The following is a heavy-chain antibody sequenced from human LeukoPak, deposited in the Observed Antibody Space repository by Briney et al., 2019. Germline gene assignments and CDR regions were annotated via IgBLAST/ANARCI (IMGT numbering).Heavy chain of an antibody. CDR3: GKGLAYTYPYSGNMDV. V-gene: IGHV3-30*02. J-gene: IGHJ6*03. CDR1: GFTLSSFS. D-gene: IGHD5-18*01. Sequence: GGSLRLSCAASGFTLSSFSMHWVRQAPGKGLEWVAFIRYDGTDKYYADSVKGRFTISRDNSENTVSLQLNSLRAEDTAVYYCGKGLAYTYPYSGNMDVWGKGTTVTISS. CDR2: IRYDGTDK.